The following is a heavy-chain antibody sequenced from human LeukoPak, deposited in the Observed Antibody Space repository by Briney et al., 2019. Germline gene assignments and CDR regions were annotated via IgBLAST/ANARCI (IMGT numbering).Heavy chain of an antibody. J-gene: IGHJ4*02. CDR2: MNPNSGNT. CDR3: AIWTLVAGSNFDY. Sequence: ASVKVSCKASGGTFSSYAISWVRQAPGQGLEWMGWMNPNSGNTGYAQKFQGRVTMTRNTSISTAYMELSSLRSEDTAVYYCAIWTLVAGSNFDYWGQGTLVTVSS. V-gene: IGHV1-8*02. CDR1: GGTFSSYA. D-gene: IGHD6-19*01.